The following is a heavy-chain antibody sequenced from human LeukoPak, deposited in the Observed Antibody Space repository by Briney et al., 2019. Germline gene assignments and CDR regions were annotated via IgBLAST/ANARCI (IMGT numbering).Heavy chain of an antibody. D-gene: IGHD3-22*01. V-gene: IGHV4-59*11. CDR2: IYYSGST. CDR3: ARSRLFGYDSSGYYPRGYFDY. J-gene: IGHJ4*02. CDR1: GGSISSHY. Sequence: PSETLSLTCTVSGGSISSHYWSWIRQPPGKGLEWIGYIYYSGSTNYNPSLKSRVTISVDTSKNQFSLKLSSLTAADTAVYYCARSRLFGYDSSGYYPRGYFDYWGQGTLVTVSS.